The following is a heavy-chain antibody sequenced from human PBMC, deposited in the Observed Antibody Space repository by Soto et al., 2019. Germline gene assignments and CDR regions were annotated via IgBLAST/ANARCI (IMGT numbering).Heavy chain of an antibody. J-gene: IGHJ4*02. CDR1: GFTFSNRA. V-gene: IGHV3-23*01. Sequence: EVQLLDSGGALVQPGGSLRLSCATSGFTFSNRAMSWVRQAPGKGLEWVSTFTTSGDFTYYADSVKGRFTISRDNSKSTLYLQMNSLRVEDTAVYYCARLVTDWGQGTLVTVSS. CDR2: FTTSGDFT. CDR3: ARLVTD. D-gene: IGHD4-4*01.